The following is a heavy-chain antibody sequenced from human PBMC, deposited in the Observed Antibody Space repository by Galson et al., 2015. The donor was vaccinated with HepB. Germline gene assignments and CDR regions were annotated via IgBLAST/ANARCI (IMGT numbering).Heavy chain of an antibody. CDR1: GFTFNNYA. J-gene: IGHJ4*02. Sequence: SLRLSCAASGFTFNNYAMSWVRQAPAKGLEWASVISGGGGSTYYADSVKGRFTISRDNSKNTLYLQMNSLRAEDTAVYYCAKEAAIGRAFDYWGQGTLVSVSS. D-gene: IGHD1-26*01. V-gene: IGHV3-23*01. CDR2: ISGGGGST. CDR3: AKEAAIGRAFDY.